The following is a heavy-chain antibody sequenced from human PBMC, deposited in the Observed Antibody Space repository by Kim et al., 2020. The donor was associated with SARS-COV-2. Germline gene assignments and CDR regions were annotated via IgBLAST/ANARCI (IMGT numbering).Heavy chain of an antibody. D-gene: IGHD3-10*01. CDR2: ISSSSSYT. J-gene: IGHJ4*02. CDR3: ARHFRRYGSGSYYFFFDY. CDR1: GFTFSDYY. Sequence: GGSLRLSCAASGFTFSDYYMSWIRQAPGKGLEWVSYISSSSSYTNYADSVKGRFTISRDNAKNSLYLQMNSLRAEDTAVYYCARHFRRYGSGSYYFFFDYWGQGTLVTVSS. V-gene: IGHV3-11*06.